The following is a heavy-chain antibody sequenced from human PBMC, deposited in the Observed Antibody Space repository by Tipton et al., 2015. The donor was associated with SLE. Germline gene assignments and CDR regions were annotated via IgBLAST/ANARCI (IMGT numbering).Heavy chain of an antibody. J-gene: IGHJ3*02. CDR2: IYYSGST. CDR1: GGSFSGYY. V-gene: IGHV4-34*01. CDR3: ARGKREVRGVPMNCAFDI. Sequence: TLSLTCAVYGGSFSGYYWSWIRQPPGKGLEWIGSIYYSGSTYYNPSLKSRVTISVDTSKNQFSLKLSSVTAADTAVYYCARGKREVRGVPMNCAFDIWGQGTMVTVSS. D-gene: IGHD3-10*01.